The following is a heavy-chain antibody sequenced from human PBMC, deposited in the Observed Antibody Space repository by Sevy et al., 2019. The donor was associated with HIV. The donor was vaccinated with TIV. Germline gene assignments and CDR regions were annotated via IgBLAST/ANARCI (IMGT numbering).Heavy chain of an antibody. V-gene: IGHV1-2*02. D-gene: IGHD3-22*01. Sequence: ASVKVSCKASGYTFTGYYLHWVRQAPGQGLEWMGWINPNSGVKNYPQKFQGRVTMTRDTSISTASMELNSLRSDDTAVYYCARDPDYFDISGYFPNAFDIWGQGTMVTVSS. CDR3: ARDPDYFDISGYFPNAFDI. J-gene: IGHJ3*02. CDR2: INPNSGVK. CDR1: GYTFTGYY.